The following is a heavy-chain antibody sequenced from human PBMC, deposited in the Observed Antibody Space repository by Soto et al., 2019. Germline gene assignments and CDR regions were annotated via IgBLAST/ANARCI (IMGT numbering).Heavy chain of an antibody. CDR2: INAGNGNT. CDR3: ASSIVVVTALDY. J-gene: IGHJ4*02. V-gene: IGHV1-3*05. CDR1: GYTFTSYA. Sequence: QVQLVQSGAEEKKPGASVKVSCKASGYTFTSYAMHWVRQAPGQRLEWMGWINAGNGNTKYSQKFQGSVTITRDTSASTAYMELSSLRSEDTAVYYCASSIVVVTALDYWGQGTLVTVSS. D-gene: IGHD2-21*02.